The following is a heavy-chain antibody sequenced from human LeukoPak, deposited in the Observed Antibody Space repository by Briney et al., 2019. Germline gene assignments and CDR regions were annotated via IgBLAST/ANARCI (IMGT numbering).Heavy chain of an antibody. Sequence: GGSLRLSCAASGFTFSSYNMNWVRQAPGKGLEWVSSISTSSNYIYYANSVKGRFTISRDNAKNSLYLQMNSLIAEDTAVYYCASVSLTVDYWGQGTLVTVSS. CDR2: ISTSSNYI. D-gene: IGHD3-16*02. CDR1: GFTFSSYN. J-gene: IGHJ4*02. V-gene: IGHV3-21*06. CDR3: ASVSLTVDY.